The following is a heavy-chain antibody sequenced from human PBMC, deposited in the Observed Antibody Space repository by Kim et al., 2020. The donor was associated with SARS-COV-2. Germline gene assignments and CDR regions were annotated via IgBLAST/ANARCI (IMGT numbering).Heavy chain of an antibody. Sequence: SETLSLTCAVYGGSFSGYYWSWIRQPPGKGLEWIGEINHSGSTNYNPSLKSRVTISVDTSKNQFSLKLSSVTAADTAVYYCARNAGDYYYYYGMDVWGQGTTVTVSS. CDR1: GGSFSGYY. CDR2: INHSGST. D-gene: IGHD2-21*02. CDR3: ARNAGDYYYYYGMDV. J-gene: IGHJ6*02. V-gene: IGHV4-34*01.